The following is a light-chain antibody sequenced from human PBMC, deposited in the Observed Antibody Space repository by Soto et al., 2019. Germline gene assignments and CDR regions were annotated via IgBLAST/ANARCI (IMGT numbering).Light chain of an antibody. CDR3: LLSYSDASFV. V-gene: IGLV7-46*01. J-gene: IGLJ1*01. Sequence: QAVVTQEPSLTESPGGTVTLTCGSSTGAVTTNHYPYWFQQKPGQAPRTLIYDTRNKHSWTPARFSGSLLGGKAALTLSGAQSEDEAEYYCLLSYSDASFVFGTGTKLTVL. CDR2: DTR. CDR1: TGAVTTNHY.